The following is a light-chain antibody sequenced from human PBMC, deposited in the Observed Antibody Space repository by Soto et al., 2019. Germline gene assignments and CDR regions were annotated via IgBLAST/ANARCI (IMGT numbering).Light chain of an antibody. CDR1: SSDVGFYNY. Sequence: QSVLTQPASVSGSPGQSITISCTGTSSDVGFYNYVSWYQQHPGNAPKLVIYDVTNRPSGVSNRFSGFKSGNTASLTISGLQAEDEADYYGSSFTGSSTLVVFGGGTKLTVL. CDR3: SSFTGSSTLVV. J-gene: IGLJ2*01. V-gene: IGLV2-14*03. CDR2: DVT.